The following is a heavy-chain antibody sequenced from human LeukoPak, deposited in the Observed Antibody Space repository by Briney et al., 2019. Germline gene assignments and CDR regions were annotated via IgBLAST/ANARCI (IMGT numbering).Heavy chain of an antibody. J-gene: IGHJ4*02. D-gene: IGHD3-10*01. CDR1: GYSFTSYW. CDR3: ARPSVDGSGSYPY. Sequence: GESLKISCKSSGYSFTSYWISWVRQMPGKGLEWMGRIDPSDSYTNYSPSFQGHVTISADKSISTAYLQWSSLKATDTAMFYCARPSVDGSGSYPYWGQGTLVTVSS. CDR2: IDPSDSYT. V-gene: IGHV5-10-1*01.